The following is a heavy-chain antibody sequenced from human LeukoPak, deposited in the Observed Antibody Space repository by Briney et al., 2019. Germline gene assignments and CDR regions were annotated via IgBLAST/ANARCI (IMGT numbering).Heavy chain of an antibody. Sequence: PGRSLRLSCAASGFTSGSSGMHWVRQAPGKGPEWVAVIWYDGSNKYYAHSVKGRFTISRDNSKNTLYLQMNSLRAEDTALYYCARDPSAGGGNYLENWGQGTLVTVSS. CDR3: ARDPSAGGGNYLEN. CDR2: IWYDGSNK. D-gene: IGHD4-23*01. J-gene: IGHJ4*02. CDR1: GFTSGSSG. V-gene: IGHV3-33*01.